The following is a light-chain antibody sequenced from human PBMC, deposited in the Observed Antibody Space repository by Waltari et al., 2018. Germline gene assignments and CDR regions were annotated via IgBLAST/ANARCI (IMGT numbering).Light chain of an antibody. Sequence: SALTQPASVSGSPGQSITIPCTGTSSAIGGYNYVSWYQQHPGKAPKVIIYEVSNRPSGVSHRFSGSKSGNTASLTISGLQADDEADYYCGSYTSSSSLDVVFGGGTELTVL. CDR2: EVS. CDR1: SSAIGGYNY. J-gene: IGLJ3*02. CDR3: GSYTSSSSLDVV. V-gene: IGLV2-14*03.